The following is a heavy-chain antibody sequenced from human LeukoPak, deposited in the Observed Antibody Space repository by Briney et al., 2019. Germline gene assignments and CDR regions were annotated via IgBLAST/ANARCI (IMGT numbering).Heavy chain of an antibody. CDR2: IIPILGIA. J-gene: IGHJ4*02. V-gene: IGHV1-69*04. Sequence: EASVKVSCKASGGTFSSYAISWVRQAPGQGLEWMGRIIPILGIANYAQKFQGRVTITADKSTSTAYMELSSLRSEDTAVYYCARRIDYGDFGGGFDYWGQGTLVTVSS. CDR3: ARRIDYGDFGGGFDY. CDR1: GGTFSSYA. D-gene: IGHD4-17*01.